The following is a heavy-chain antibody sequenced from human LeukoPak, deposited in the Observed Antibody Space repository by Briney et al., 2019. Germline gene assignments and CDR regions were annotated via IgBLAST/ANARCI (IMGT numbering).Heavy chain of an antibody. CDR3: ARLSSHYGDYRVDP. Sequence: ASVKVSCKTSGYPFSNYDINWVRQATGQGLEWMGWINPHSGKTGYAQKFQGRVTMTTDTSASTAYMELSSLRSEDTAVYYCARLSSHYGDYRVDPWGQGTLVTVSS. V-gene: IGHV1-8*01. D-gene: IGHD4-17*01. CDR2: INPHSGKT. J-gene: IGHJ5*02. CDR1: GYPFSNYD.